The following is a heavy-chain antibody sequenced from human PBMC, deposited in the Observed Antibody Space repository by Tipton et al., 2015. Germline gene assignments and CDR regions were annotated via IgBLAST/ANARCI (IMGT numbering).Heavy chain of an antibody. CDR3: ARDGSRGSSSGGMDV. V-gene: IGHV3-7*01. D-gene: IGHD6-13*01. CDR2: IKQDGSEK. CDR1: GFSFTTSW. Sequence: SLRLSCAAYGFSFTTSWMSWVRQAPGKGLEWVANIKQDGSEKFYVDSVKGRFTISRDNAKNSLYLQMSSLRAEDTAVFYCARDGSRGSSSGGMDVWGQGTTVTVSS. J-gene: IGHJ6*02.